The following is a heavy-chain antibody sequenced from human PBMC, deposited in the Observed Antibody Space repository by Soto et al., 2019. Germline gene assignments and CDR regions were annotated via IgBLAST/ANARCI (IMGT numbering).Heavy chain of an antibody. CDR3: AKPSGGGYSYGYFDY. D-gene: IGHD5-18*01. CDR2: ISYDGSNK. J-gene: IGHJ4*02. CDR1: GFTFSSYG. Sequence: LRLSCAASGFTFSSYGMHWVRQAPGKGLEWVAVISYDGSNKYYADSVKGRFTISRDNSKNTLYLQMNSLRAEDTAVYYCAKPSGGGYSYGYFDYWGQGTLVTAPQ. V-gene: IGHV3-30*18.